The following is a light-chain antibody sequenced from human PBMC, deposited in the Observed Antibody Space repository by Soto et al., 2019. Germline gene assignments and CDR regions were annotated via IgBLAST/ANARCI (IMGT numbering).Light chain of an antibody. J-gene: IGKJ1*01. V-gene: IGKV1-39*01. CDR3: RQTYDAPPWT. CDR1: QSINNY. Sequence: DTQMTQSPSSLSAFVGDRVTITCRASQSINNYLNWYQQKPGKAPKLLIYVASSLQSGVPSRFSGSGSGTDFTLTISSLQPDDFATYFCRQTYDAPPWTFGQGTKVEIK. CDR2: VAS.